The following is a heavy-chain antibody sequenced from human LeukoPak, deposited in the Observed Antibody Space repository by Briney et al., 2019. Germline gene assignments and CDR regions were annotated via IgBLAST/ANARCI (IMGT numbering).Heavy chain of an antibody. CDR1: GGSISSSNW. Sequence: KPSETLSLTCAVSGGSISSSNWWSWVRQPPGKGLEWIGEIYHSGSTNYNLSLKSRVTISVDKSKNQFSLKLSSVTAADTAVYYCANLANYYGSGFDYWGQGTLVTVSS. V-gene: IGHV4-4*02. D-gene: IGHD3-10*01. CDR3: ANLANYYGSGFDY. J-gene: IGHJ4*02. CDR2: IYHSGST.